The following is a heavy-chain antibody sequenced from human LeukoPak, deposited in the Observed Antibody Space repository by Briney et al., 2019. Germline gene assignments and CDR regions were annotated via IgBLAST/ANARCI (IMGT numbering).Heavy chain of an antibody. V-gene: IGHV4-38-2*02. CDR1: GYSISSGYY. Sequence: PSETLSLTCTVSGYSISSGYYWGWIRQPPGKGLEWIGSIYHSGSTYYNPSLKSRVTISVDTSKNQFSLKLSSVTAADTAVYYCARLVHGYCTNGVCYTYYFDYWGQGTLVTVSS. CDR3: ARLVHGYCTNGVCYTYYFDY. CDR2: IYHSGST. D-gene: IGHD2-8*01. J-gene: IGHJ4*02.